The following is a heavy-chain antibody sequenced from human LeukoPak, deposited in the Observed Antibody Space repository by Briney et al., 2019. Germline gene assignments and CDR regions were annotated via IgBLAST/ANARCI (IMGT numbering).Heavy chain of an antibody. Sequence: PGGSLRLSCAASGFTVSSNYMSWVRQAPGKGLEWVSVIYSGGSTYYADSVKGRFTISRDNSKNTLYLQMNSLRAEDTAVYYCARAVNYYDSSGFKGAFDIWGQGTMVTVSS. CDR2: IYSGGST. J-gene: IGHJ3*02. D-gene: IGHD3-22*01. V-gene: IGHV3-53*01. CDR1: GFTVSSNY. CDR3: ARAVNYYDSSGFKGAFDI.